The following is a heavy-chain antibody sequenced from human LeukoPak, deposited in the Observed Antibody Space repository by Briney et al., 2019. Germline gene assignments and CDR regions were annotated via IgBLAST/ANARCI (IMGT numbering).Heavy chain of an antibody. D-gene: IGHD2-2*01. Sequence: ASVKVSCKASGYTFTSYDINWVRQAPGQGLEWMGGIIPIFGTANYAQKFQGRVTITADESTSTAYMELSSLRSEDTAVYYCARPSDIVVVPAAVDAFDIWGQGTMVTVSS. CDR1: GYTFTSYD. V-gene: IGHV1-69*13. CDR3: ARPSDIVVVPAAVDAFDI. CDR2: IIPIFGTA. J-gene: IGHJ3*02.